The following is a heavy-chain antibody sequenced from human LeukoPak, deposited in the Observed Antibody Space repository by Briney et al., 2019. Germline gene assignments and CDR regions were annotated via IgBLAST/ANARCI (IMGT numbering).Heavy chain of an antibody. CDR1: GFTFSSYG. D-gene: IGHD5-18*01. J-gene: IGHJ4*02. CDR3: AKYWVTAMDH. V-gene: IGHV3-30*02. Sequence: PGGSLRLSCAASGFTFSSYGMHWVRQASGKGLEWVAFIRYDGSNKYYADSVKGRFTISRDNSKNTLYLQMNSLRAEDTAVYYCAKYWVTAMDHWGQGTLVTVSS. CDR2: IRYDGSNK.